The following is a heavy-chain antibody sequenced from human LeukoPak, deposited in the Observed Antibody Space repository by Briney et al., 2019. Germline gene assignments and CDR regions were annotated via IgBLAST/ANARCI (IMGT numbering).Heavy chain of an antibody. J-gene: IGHJ5*02. CDR1: GFTFDDYG. Sequence: GGSLRLSCAASGFTFDDYGMSWVRQAPGKGLEWFSGINWNGGSTGYADSVKGRFTISRDNTNHSLYLQMNSLRAEDTAVYYCARDGDTTLTTPWFDPWGQGTLVTVSS. D-gene: IGHD4-17*01. CDR3: ARDGDTTLTTPWFDP. CDR2: INWNGGST. V-gene: IGHV3-20*04.